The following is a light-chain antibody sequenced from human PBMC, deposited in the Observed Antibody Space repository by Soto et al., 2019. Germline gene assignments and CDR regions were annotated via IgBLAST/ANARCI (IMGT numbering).Light chain of an antibody. V-gene: IGLV1-40*01. CDR1: SSNIGAGYD. J-gene: IGLJ1*01. CDR2: GNS. Sequence: QSVLTQPPSXXGAPXXRXTISCTGSSSNIGAGYDVHWYQQLPGTAPKLLIYGNSNRPSGVPDRFSGSKSGTSASLAITGLQAEDEADDYCQSYDSSLSGLVFGTGTKLTVL. CDR3: QSYDSSLSGLV.